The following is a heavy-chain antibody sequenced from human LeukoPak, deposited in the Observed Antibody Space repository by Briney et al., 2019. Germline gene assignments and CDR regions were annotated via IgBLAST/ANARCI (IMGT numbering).Heavy chain of an antibody. CDR1: GFTFDDYA. D-gene: IGHD6-19*01. CDR3: AKASYSSGWYIQI. V-gene: IGHV3-9*01. J-gene: IGHJ3*02. CDR2: ISWNSGSI. Sequence: GGSLRLSCAASGFTFDDYAMHWVRQAPGKGLEWVSGISWNSGSIGYADSVKGRFTISRDNAKNSLYLQMNSLRAEDTALYYCAKASYSSGWYIQIWGQGTMVTVSS.